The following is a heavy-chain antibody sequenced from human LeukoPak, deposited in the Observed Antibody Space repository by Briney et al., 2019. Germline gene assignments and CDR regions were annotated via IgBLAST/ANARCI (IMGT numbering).Heavy chain of an antibody. D-gene: IGHD1-26*01. CDR1: GFTFGDYA. CDR3: ARRVVGATSVDYFDY. CDR2: ISSGGTT. J-gene: IGHJ4*02. Sequence: PGGSLRLSCTASGFTFGDYAMSWVRQVPGKGLEWVSVISSGGTTYYADSVKGRFSISRDNSKNTVSLQMNSLRAEDTAVYYCARRVVGATSVDYFDYWGQGTLVTVSS. V-gene: IGHV3-66*04.